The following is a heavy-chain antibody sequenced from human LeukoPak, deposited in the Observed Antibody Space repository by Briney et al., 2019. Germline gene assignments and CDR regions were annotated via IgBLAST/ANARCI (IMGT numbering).Heavy chain of an antibody. CDR1: GYTFTVYD. D-gene: IGHD1-26*01. J-gene: IGHJ4*02. CDR2: MNPYTGDT. V-gene: IGHV1-8*01. Sequence: ASVRVSFKSSGYTFTVYDINWVRQAPGQGLEWMGWMNPYTGDTGYAQKLQGRVTMTRNTSIDTAYMELSGLRSEDTAVYYCTRGSLSGSSRDYWGQGTLVTVSS. CDR3: TRGSLSGSSRDY.